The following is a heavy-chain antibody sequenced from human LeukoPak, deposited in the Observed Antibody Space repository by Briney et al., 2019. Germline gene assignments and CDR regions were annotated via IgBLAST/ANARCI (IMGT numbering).Heavy chain of an antibody. D-gene: IGHD3-22*01. Sequence: KASETLSLTCTVSGGSISSSSYYWGWIRQPPGKGLEWIGSIYYSGSTYYNPSLKSRVTISVDTSKNQFSLKLSSVTAADTAVYYCAREVVTLYYFDYWGQGTLVTVAS. V-gene: IGHV4-39*07. CDR1: GGSISSSSYY. CDR3: AREVVTLYYFDY. CDR2: IYYSGST. J-gene: IGHJ4*02.